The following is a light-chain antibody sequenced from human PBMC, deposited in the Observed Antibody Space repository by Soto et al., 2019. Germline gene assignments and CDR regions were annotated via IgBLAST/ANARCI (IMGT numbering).Light chain of an antibody. CDR2: RNS. CDR1: NSNIGPNY. Sequence: QYVLTQPPSASVTPGQTVTISCSGSNSNIGPNYVYWYHQLPGTAPQLRVHRNSQRPSGVPDRFSGSKSGTSASLVISGLRSDDEGDYYCAAWDDSLNGPVFGTGTKATVL. CDR3: AAWDDSLNGPV. J-gene: IGLJ1*01. V-gene: IGLV1-47*01.